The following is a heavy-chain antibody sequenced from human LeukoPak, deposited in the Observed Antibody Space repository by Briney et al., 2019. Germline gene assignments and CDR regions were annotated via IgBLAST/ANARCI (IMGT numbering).Heavy chain of an antibody. Sequence: GGSLRLSCAASGFAVSSNYMSWVRQAPGKGLEWVSVIYSGGSTYYADSVKGRFTISRDNSKNTLYLQMNSLRAEDTAVYYCAGDGYNPGYDAFDIWGQGTMVTVSS. V-gene: IGHV3-66*02. CDR3: AGDGYNPGYDAFDI. CDR2: IYSGGST. J-gene: IGHJ3*02. CDR1: GFAVSSNY. D-gene: IGHD5-24*01.